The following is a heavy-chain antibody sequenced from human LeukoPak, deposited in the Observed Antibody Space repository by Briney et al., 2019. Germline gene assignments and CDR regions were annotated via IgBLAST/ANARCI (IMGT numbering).Heavy chain of an antibody. J-gene: IGHJ4*02. CDR3: ARATVVVPAAMPFDY. V-gene: IGHV4-34*01. Sequence: PSETLSLTCAVYGGSFSGYYWSWIRQPPGKGLEWIGEINHSGSTNYNPSLKSRVTISVDTSKNQFSLKLSSVTAADTAVYYCARATVVVPAAMPFDYWGQGTLVTVSS. CDR1: GGSFSGYY. D-gene: IGHD2-2*01. CDR2: INHSGST.